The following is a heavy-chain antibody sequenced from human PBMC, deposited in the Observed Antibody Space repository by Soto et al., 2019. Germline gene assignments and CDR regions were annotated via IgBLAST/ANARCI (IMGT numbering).Heavy chain of an antibody. CDR1: GFSLTTSGVG. D-gene: IGHD4-17*01. V-gene: IGHV2-5*02. J-gene: IGHJ5*02. Sequence: QITLKESGPTLVKPTQTLTLTCTFSGFSLTTSGVGVGWIRQPPGKALEWLAPMYWDDDKRYSPSLKSRLTLTXDXTNTQVVLTMTNMDPADTATYFCAHRTTTATGWFDPWGHGTLFTVAS. CDR3: AHRTTTATGWFDP. CDR2: MYWDDDK.